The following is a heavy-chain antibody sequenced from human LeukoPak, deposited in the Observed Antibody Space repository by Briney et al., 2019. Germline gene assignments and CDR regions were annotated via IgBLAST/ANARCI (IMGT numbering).Heavy chain of an antibody. CDR1: GFTFSSYA. CDR2: ISGSSGST. Sequence: PGGSLRLSCAASGFTFSSYAMSWVRHAPGKGLEWFSAISGSSGSTYYADSVKGRFTISRDNSKNTMYLKMNSMRAEDTAVYYCGKEPDGGLDVWGQGTTVTVSS. V-gene: IGHV3-23*01. D-gene: IGHD1-14*01. CDR3: GKEPDGGLDV. J-gene: IGHJ6*02.